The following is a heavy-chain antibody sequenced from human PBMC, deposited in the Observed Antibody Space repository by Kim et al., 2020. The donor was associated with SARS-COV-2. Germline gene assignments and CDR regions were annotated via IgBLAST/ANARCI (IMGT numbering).Heavy chain of an antibody. D-gene: IGHD6-13*01. V-gene: IGHV1-2*06. CDR1: GYTFSGYY. CDR2: INPNSGNT. Sequence: ASVKVSCKASGYTFSGYYMHWVRQAPGQGLELMGRINPNSGNTNYAQKFQGRVTMTRDTSISTAYMELSSLRSDDTAVYYCARETQQLGFDYWGQGTLVT. J-gene: IGHJ4*02. CDR3: ARETQQLGFDY.